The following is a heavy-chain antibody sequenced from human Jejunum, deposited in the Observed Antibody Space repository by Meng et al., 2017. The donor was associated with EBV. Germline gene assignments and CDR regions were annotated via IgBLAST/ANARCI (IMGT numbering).Heavy chain of an antibody. CDR3: ARDSSGYHAHDKVSDY. J-gene: IGHJ4*02. CDR2: ITVYNGNT. Sequence: VRLCRVGVRLKNPGASVMLSCNTSGHTLTSYGTSGVRQAPGHGPGWMGWITVYNGNTNNAPRLQGRVTMTTDIYTSTAYMELRSLRSDDTAVYYCARDSSGYHAHDKVSDYWGQGTLVTVSS. V-gene: IGHV1-18*01. CDR1: GHTLTSYG. D-gene: IGHD2-15*01.